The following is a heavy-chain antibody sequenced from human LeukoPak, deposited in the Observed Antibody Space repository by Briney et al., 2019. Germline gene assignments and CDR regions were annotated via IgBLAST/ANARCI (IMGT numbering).Heavy chain of an antibody. CDR1: GYNFTTFW. CDR3: ARHGQMVGPFFDY. V-gene: IGHV5-10-1*01. J-gene: IGHJ4*02. CDR2: IDPSDSYT. D-gene: IGHD6-13*01. Sequence: GESLKISCQGSGYNFTTFWITWVRQMPGRGLEWVGRIDPSDSYTHYSPSFEGHVTISVDEYIRTAYLQWSSMKASDTAMYYCARHGQMVGPFFDYWAQGTQVAVSS.